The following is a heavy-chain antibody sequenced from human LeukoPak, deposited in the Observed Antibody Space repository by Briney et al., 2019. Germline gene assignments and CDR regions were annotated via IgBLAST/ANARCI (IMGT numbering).Heavy chain of an antibody. Sequence: GGSLRLSCAASGFTVSSNYMSWVRQAPGKGLEWVSVIYSGGSTYYADSVKGRFTISRDNSKNTLYLQMNSLRAEDTAVYYCARAPPGGLSSGTYRGEAFDIWGQGTMVTVSS. J-gene: IGHJ3*02. D-gene: IGHD3-10*02. CDR1: GFTVSSNY. CDR3: ARAPPGGLSSGTYRGEAFDI. V-gene: IGHV3-53*01. CDR2: IYSGGST.